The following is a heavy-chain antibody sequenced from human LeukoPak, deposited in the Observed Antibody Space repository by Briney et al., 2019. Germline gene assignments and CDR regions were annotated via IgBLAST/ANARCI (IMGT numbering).Heavy chain of an antibody. V-gene: IGHV4-59*08. CDR2: IYSSGSV. CDR1: GGSISNYY. CDR3: ARQTRGATTGNVVDY. D-gene: IGHD1-1*01. Sequence: SETLSLTCTVSGGSISNYYWSWIRQPPGKALEWIGYIYSSGSVNYNPSLKSRVTISEDTSKNQFSLKLSFVTAADTAVYYCARQTRGATTGNVVDYWGQGTLVTVSS. J-gene: IGHJ4*02.